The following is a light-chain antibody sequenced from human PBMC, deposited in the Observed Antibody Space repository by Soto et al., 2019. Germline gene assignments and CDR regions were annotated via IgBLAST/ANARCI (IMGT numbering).Light chain of an antibody. CDR2: GAP. CDR3: QHYGTSLYT. J-gene: IGKJ2*01. V-gene: IGKV3-20*01. CDR1: QIISSTY. Sequence: DIVLTQSPGTLSLSPGERATLSCRASQIISSTYLGWYQQKPGQAPRLLIYGAPSRATGIPDRFSGSGSGTDFTLTISRLEPEDFAVYYCQHYGTSLYTFGQGTKVDIK.